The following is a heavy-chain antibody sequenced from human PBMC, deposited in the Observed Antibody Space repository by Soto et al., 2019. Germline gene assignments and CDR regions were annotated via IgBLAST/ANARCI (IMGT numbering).Heavy chain of an antibody. CDR3: AKGGYPMTTYFDL. D-gene: IGHD4-17*01. V-gene: IGHV3-23*01. CDR1: GFTFSSYT. CDR2: ISGSGDTT. J-gene: IGHJ2*01. Sequence: EEQLLESGGGLEQPGGSLRLSCAASGFTFSSYTMIWVRQAPGKGLEWVSIISGSGDTTYYADSVKGRFTISRDNSKDTLYLQMNNLKAEDTAIYYCAKGGYPMTTYFDLWGRGTLVTVSS.